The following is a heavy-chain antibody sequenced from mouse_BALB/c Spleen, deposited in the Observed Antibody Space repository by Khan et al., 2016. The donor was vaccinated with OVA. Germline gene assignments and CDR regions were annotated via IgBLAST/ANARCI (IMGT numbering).Heavy chain of an antibody. CDR1: GYIFTSYW. CDR2: IYPGTNNT. Sequence: QMQLEESGAELVRPGASVKLSCKTSGYIFTSYWIHWVKQRSGQGLEWIARIYPGTNNTYYNENLKDRATLTADKSSSTAYMQLNSLKSEDSAVYFCAREEALCYFDYWGQGTTLTVSS. V-gene: IGHV1-76*01. J-gene: IGHJ2*01. D-gene: IGHD3-2*02. CDR3: AREEALCYFDY.